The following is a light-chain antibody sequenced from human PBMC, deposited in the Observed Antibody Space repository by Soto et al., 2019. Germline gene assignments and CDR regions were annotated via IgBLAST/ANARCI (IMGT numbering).Light chain of an antibody. J-gene: IGKJ2*01. CDR2: LGF. V-gene: IGKV2-28*01. CDR1: QRLLHSNGNIF. CDR3: MQALQTPYT. Sequence: EMVMTQSPPSLTVTPGEPASISCSSSQRLLHSNGNIFLDWYLQKPGQSPQLLIYLGFNRASGVHDRVSGSGAGTDFTLKISRVEAEDAGVYYCMQALQTPYTFGQGTKLEIK.